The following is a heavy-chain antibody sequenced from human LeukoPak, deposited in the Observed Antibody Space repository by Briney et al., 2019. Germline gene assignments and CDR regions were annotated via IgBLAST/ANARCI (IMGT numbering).Heavy chain of an antibody. CDR2: TYPGDSDT. V-gene: IGHV5-51*01. CDR3: ARRVSAGTTKPGLPYYFDY. Sequence: GESLKISCKGSGYSFTSYWIGWVRQMPGKGLEWMGITYPGDSDTRYSPSFQGQVTISADKSISTAYLQWSSLKASDTAMYYCARRVSAGTTKPGLPYYFDYWGQGTLVTVSS. D-gene: IGHD1-7*01. CDR1: GYSFTSYW. J-gene: IGHJ4*02.